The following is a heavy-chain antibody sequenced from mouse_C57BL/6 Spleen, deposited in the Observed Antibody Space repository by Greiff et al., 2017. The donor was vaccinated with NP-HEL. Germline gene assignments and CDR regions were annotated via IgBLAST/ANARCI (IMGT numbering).Heavy chain of an antibody. V-gene: IGHV1-82*01. D-gene: IGHD2-4*01. Sequence: VQLQQSGPELVKPGASVKISCKASGYAFSSSWMNWVKQRPGKGLEWIGRIYAGDGDTNYNGKFKGKATLTADKSSSTAYMQLSSLTSEDSAVYFWARGTYNDYDRDYAMDYWGQGTSVTVSS. CDR3: ARGTYNDYDRDYAMDY. CDR2: IYAGDGDT. CDR1: GYAFSSSW. J-gene: IGHJ4*01.